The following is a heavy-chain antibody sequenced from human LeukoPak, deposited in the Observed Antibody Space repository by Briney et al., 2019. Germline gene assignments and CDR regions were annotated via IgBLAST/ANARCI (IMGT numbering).Heavy chain of an antibody. Sequence: SETLSLTCTVSGGSISSYYWSWIRQPRGKGLEWIGYIYYSGSTNYNPSLKSRVTISVDTSKNQFSLKLSSVTAADTAVYYCARVGYYYDSSGYYLDAFDIWGQGTMVTVSS. D-gene: IGHD3-22*01. CDR2: IYYSGST. V-gene: IGHV4-59*01. CDR1: GGSISSYY. CDR3: ARVGYYYDSSGYYLDAFDI. J-gene: IGHJ3*02.